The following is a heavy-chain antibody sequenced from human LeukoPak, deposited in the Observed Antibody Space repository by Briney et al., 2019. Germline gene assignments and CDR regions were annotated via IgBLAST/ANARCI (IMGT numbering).Heavy chain of an antibody. J-gene: IGHJ4*02. CDR3: ARVFSSNQYFNY. CDR2: IYHSGST. Sequence: SGTLSLTCAVSGGSISSSNWWSWVRQPPGKGLEWIGEIYHSGSTNYNPSLKSRVTISIDTSKNQVSLKLSSVTAADTAVYYCARVFSSNQYFNYWGQGTLVTVSS. D-gene: IGHD3-9*01. V-gene: IGHV4-4*02. CDR1: GGSISSSNW.